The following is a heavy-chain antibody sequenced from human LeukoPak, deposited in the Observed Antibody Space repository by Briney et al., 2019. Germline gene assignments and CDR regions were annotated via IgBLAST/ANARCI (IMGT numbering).Heavy chain of an antibody. CDR3: ARGRPTFRHYLDY. J-gene: IGHJ4*02. V-gene: IGHV4-34*01. CDR2: INNSGST. Sequence: SETLSLTCAVNGGSFSGYYWTWIRQPPGKGLEWIGEINNSGSTNYNPSLKSRVTISGVTSKRQFSLKLTSVTAADTAVYYCARGRPTFRHYLDYWGQGILVTVSS. CDR1: GGSFSGYY.